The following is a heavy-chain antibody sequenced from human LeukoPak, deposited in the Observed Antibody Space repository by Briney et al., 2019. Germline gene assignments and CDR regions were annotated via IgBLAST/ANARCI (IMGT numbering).Heavy chain of an antibody. V-gene: IGHV4-4*02. D-gene: IGHD5-18*01. CDR1: GGSISSSNW. CDR2: IYHSGST. CDR3: ARGYSGIQLWPYYYYGMDV. Sequence: PSETLSLTCAVSGGSISSSNWWSWVRQPPGKGLEWIGEIYHSGSTNYNPSLKSRVTISVDKSKNQFSLKLSSVTAADTAVYYCARGYSGIQLWPYYYYGMDVWGQGTTVTVSS. J-gene: IGHJ6*02.